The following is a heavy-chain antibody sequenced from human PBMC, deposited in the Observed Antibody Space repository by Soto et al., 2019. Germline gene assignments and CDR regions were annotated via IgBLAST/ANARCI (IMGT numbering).Heavy chain of an antibody. V-gene: IGHV4-30-4*01. D-gene: IGHD2-15*01. Sequence: SETLSLTCTVSGGSISSGDYYWSWIRQPPGKGLEWIGYIYYSGSTYYNPSLKSRVTISVDTSKNQFSLKLSSVTAADTAVYYCASERYCSGGSCRYYFDYWGQGTLVTVSS. J-gene: IGHJ4*02. CDR2: IYYSGST. CDR1: GGSISSGDYY. CDR3: ASERYCSGGSCRYYFDY.